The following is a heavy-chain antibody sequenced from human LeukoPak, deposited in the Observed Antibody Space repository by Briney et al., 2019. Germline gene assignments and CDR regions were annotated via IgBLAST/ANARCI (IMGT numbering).Heavy chain of an antibody. CDR2: IIPIFGTA. J-gene: IGHJ4*02. CDR1: GXTFSNYA. V-gene: IGHV1-69*13. CDR3: ARSMSSNYYDSSAFSMGY. D-gene: IGHD3-22*01. Sequence: SVKVSXXASGXTFSNYAINWVRQAPGQGLEWMGGIIPIFGTANYIQKFQGRVTITADESTSTAYMELSSLRSEDTAVYYCARSMSSNYYDSSAFSMGYWGQGTLVTVSS.